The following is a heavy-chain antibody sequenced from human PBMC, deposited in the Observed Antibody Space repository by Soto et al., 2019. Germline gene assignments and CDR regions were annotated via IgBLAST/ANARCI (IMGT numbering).Heavy chain of an antibody. CDR2: ISYDGSNK. V-gene: IGHV3-30*18. CDR1: GFTFSSYG. J-gene: IGHJ6*02. Sequence: PGGSLRLSCAASGFTFSSYGMHWVRQAPGKGLEWVAVISYDGSNKYYADSVKGRFTISRDNSKNTLYLQMNSLRAEDTAVYYCAKDRVTIFGVAGSLYGMDVWGQGTTVTVSS. CDR3: AKDRVTIFGVAGSLYGMDV. D-gene: IGHD3-3*01.